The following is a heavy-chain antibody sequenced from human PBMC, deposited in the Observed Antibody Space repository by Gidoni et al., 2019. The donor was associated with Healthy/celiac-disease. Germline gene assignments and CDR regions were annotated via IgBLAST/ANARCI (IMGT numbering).Heavy chain of an antibody. Sequence: QMQLVQSGPEVKKPGTSVKVSCKASGFTFTSSAVQWVRQARGQRLEWIGWIVVGSGNTNYAQKFQERVTITRDMSTSTAYMELSSLRSEDTAVYYCAAGYYYDSSGYYSGSSDYWGQGTLVTVSS. J-gene: IGHJ4*02. CDR2: IVVGSGNT. V-gene: IGHV1-58*01. D-gene: IGHD3-22*01. CDR3: AAGYYYDSSGYYSGSSDY. CDR1: GFTFTSSA.